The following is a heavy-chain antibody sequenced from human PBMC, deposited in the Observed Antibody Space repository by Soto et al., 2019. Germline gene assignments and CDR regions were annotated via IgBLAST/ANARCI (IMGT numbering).Heavy chain of an antibody. J-gene: IGHJ6*02. V-gene: IGHV5-51*01. CDR3: AGGGVRGVITRTRDYYGMDV. Sequence: GESLKISCKGSGYSFTSYWIGWVRQMPGKGLEWMGIIYPGVSDTRYSSSFQGQVTISADKSIITAYLQWSSLKASDTAMYYCAGGGVRGVITRTRDYYGMDVWGQGTTVTVSS. CDR2: IYPGVSDT. D-gene: IGHD3-10*01. CDR1: GYSFTSYW.